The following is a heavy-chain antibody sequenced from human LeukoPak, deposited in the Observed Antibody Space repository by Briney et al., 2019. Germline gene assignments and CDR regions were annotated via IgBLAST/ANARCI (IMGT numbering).Heavy chain of an antibody. CDR1: GYTFTSYG. J-gene: IGHJ4*02. V-gene: IGHV1-18*01. D-gene: IGHD3-22*01. CDR3: ARIPLASYYDSSGYPNYFDY. Sequence: ASVKVSCKASGYTFTSYGISWVRQAPGQGLEWMGWISAYNGNTNYAQKLQGRVTMTTDTSTSTAYMELRSLRSDDTAVYYCARIPLASYYDSSGYPNYFDYWGQGTLVTVSS. CDR2: ISAYNGNT.